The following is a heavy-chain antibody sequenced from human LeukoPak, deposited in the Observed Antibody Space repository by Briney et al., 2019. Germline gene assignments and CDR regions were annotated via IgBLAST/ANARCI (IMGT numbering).Heavy chain of an antibody. D-gene: IGHD2-15*01. CDR2: IASDGSST. V-gene: IGHV3-74*01. CDR1: GFTFSSYW. Sequence: PGGSLRLSCAASGFTFSSYWMNWVRQAPGKGLVWVSRIASDGSSTTYADSVKGRFSISRDNAKNTLYLQMNSLRVEDTAVYYCAREFGSSRYFDYWGQGIPVTVSS. CDR3: AREFGSSRYFDY. J-gene: IGHJ4*02.